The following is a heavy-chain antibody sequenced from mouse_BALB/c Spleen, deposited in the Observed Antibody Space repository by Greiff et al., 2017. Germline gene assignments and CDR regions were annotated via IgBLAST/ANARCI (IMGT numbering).Heavy chain of an antibody. V-gene: IGHV1-69*02. Sequence: QVQLQQPGAELVRPGASVKLSCKASGYTFTSYWINWVKQRPGQGLEWIGNIYPSDSYTNYNQKFKDKATLTVDKSSSTAYMQLSSPTSEDSAVYYCTREGEGDSSGYVYWGQGTTLTVSS. D-gene: IGHD3-2*01. CDR3: TREGEGDSSGYVY. CDR2: IYPSDSYT. CDR1: GYTFTSYW. J-gene: IGHJ2*01.